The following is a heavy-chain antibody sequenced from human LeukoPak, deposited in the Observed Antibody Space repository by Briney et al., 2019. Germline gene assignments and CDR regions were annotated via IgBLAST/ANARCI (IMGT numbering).Heavy chain of an antibody. D-gene: IGHD2-15*01. V-gene: IGHV3-7*01. Sequence: GGSLRLSCVASGFTFSTYYMSWVRQAPGKGLEWVANIKQDGSEKKYVDSVKGRFNISRDNAKNSLYLQMTSLRAEDTAVYYCARDKRAAETPYNWFDPWGQGTLVTVSS. J-gene: IGHJ5*02. CDR1: GFTFSTYY. CDR3: ARDKRAAETPYNWFDP. CDR2: IKQDGSEK.